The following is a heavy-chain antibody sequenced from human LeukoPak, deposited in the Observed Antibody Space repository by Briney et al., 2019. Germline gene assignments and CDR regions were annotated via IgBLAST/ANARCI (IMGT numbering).Heavy chain of an antibody. J-gene: IGHJ3*02. CDR1: GYTFTGYF. CDR3: ARGRHIVVVTGYAFDI. CDR2: IFPIFGTA. V-gene: IGHV1-69*13. D-gene: IGHD2-21*02. Sequence: SVKDSCMASGYTFTGYFMHWVRQAPGQGVEWMGRIFPIFGTANYAQKFQGRVTITADESTSTAYMELSSLRSEDTGVYYCARGRHIVVVTGYAFDIWGQGTMVTVSS.